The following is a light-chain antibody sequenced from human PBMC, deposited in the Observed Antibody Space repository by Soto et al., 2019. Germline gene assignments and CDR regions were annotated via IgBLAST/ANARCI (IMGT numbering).Light chain of an antibody. J-gene: IGKJ1*01. CDR3: VQALQTPRT. CDR2: LGS. V-gene: IGKV2-28*01. CDR1: QSLLHSNGYNY. Sequence: DIVMTQSPLSLPVTPGEPASISCRSSQSLLHSNGYNYLDWYLQKPGQSPQLLICLGSNRAPGVPDRFSGSGSGTDFTLKISRVEAEDVGVYYCVQALQTPRTFGQGTKVEIK.